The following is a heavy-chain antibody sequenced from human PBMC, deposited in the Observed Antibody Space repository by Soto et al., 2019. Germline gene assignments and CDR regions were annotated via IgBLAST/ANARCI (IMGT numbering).Heavy chain of an antibody. D-gene: IGHD3-3*02. J-gene: IGHJ4*02. CDR2: VKSKNSGGTR. V-gene: IGHV3-15*07. CDR1: GFNFDIAW. Sequence: EVQLVESGGGLVKSGGSLRLSCAASGFNFDIAWMNWVRQAPGEGLEWVGRVKSKNSGGTREYAAPVKTRITISRDDSKNMLYLQMNSLKTEDTTVYYCSTGNFGSLGIWGQGTLVTVSS. CDR3: STGNFGSLGI.